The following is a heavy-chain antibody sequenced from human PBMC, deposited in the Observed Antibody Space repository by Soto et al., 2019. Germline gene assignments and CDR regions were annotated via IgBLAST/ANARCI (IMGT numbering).Heavy chain of an antibody. CDR3: ARESYYDSSGYYDY. CDR2: ISSSSSYI. V-gene: IGHV3-21*01. D-gene: IGHD3-22*01. CDR1: GFTFSSYS. Sequence: EVQLVESGGGLVKPGGSLRLSCAASGFTFSSYSMNWVRQAPGKGLEWVSSISSSSSYIYYADSVKGRFIISRDNAKNALYLQMNRLRAEDTAVYYCARESYYDSSGYYDYWGQGTLVTVSS. J-gene: IGHJ4*02.